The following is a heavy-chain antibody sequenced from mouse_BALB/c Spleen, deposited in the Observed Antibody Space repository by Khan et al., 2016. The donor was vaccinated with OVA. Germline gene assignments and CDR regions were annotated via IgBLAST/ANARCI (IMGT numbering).Heavy chain of an antibody. CDR2: VSTGGGYT. V-gene: IGHV5-6*01. J-gene: IGHJ3*01. Sequence: DVHLVESGGDLVKPGGSLKLSCAASGFTFSTYGMSWVRQTPDKRLEWVATVSTGGGYTYYPDSVKGRFTISRDNAKNTLYLQMSSLKSEDTAMFYCARLAYYYDGEGFAYWGQGTLVTVSA. D-gene: IGHD1-1*01. CDR3: ARLAYYYDGEGFAY. CDR1: GFTFSTYG.